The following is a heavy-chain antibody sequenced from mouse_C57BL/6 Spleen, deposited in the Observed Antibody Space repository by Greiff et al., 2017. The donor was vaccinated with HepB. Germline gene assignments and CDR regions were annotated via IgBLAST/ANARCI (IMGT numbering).Heavy chain of an antibody. D-gene: IGHD2-4*01. CDR1: GYTFTDYN. CDR3: ATYDYDRGAWFAY. Sequence: VQLKESGPELVKPGASVKIPCKASGYTFTDYNMDWVKQSHGKSLEWIGDINPNNGGTIYNQKFKGKATLTVDKSSSTAYMELRSLTSEDTAVYYCATYDYDRGAWFAYWGQGTLVTVSA. CDR2: INPNNGGT. J-gene: IGHJ3*01. V-gene: IGHV1-18*01.